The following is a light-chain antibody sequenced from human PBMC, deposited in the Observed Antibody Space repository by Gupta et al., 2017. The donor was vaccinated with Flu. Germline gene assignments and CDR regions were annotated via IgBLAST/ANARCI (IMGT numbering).Light chain of an antibody. CDR3: QVWDSSTDHVV. J-gene: IGLJ2*01. CDR1: NIGGKS. Sequence: SYVLTQPPSVSVAPGQTARITCGGNNIGGKSVHWYQQRPGQAPVLVVSADTDRPSGIPERFSGSNSGNTAILTISRVEAGDEADYYCQVWDSSTDHVVFGGGTKLTVL. V-gene: IGLV3-21*02. CDR2: ADT.